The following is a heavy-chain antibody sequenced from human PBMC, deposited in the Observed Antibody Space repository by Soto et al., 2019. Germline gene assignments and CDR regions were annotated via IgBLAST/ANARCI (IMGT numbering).Heavy chain of an antibody. J-gene: IGHJ6*03. CDR3: ARDVATRLLRRKAGYMDV. Sequence: PGGSLRLSCSASGFTVSSNYMSWVRQAPGKGLEWVSVIYSGGSTYYADSVKGRFTISRHNSKNTLYLQMNSLRAKDTAVYYCARDVATRLLRRKAGYMDVWGKGTTVTVSS. CDR2: IYSGGST. D-gene: IGHD5-12*01. CDR1: GFTVSSNY. V-gene: IGHV3-53*04.